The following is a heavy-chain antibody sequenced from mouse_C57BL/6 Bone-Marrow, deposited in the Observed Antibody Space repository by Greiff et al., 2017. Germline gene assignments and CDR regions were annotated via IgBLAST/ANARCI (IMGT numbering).Heavy chain of an antibody. V-gene: IGHV14-4*01. J-gene: IGHJ4*01. CDR2: LDPENGDT. CDR1: GFNIKDAY. Sequence: VQLKESGAELVRPGASVKLSCTASGFNIKDAYMHWVKQRPEQGLEWIGWLDPENGDTEYASKFQGKATITADTSSNTAYLQRSSLTSEDTAVYYCGYGNAMDYWGQGTSVTVSS. D-gene: IGHD1-1*01. CDR3: GYGNAMDY.